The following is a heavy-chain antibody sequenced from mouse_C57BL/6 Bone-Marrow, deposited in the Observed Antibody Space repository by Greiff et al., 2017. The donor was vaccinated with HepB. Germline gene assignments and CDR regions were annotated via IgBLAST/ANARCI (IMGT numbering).Heavy chain of an antibody. CDR1: GFNIKDDY. Sequence: EVQLQQSGAELVRPGASVKLSCTASGFNIKDDYMHWVKQRPEQGLEWIGWIDPENGDTEYASKFQGKAPITADTSSNTAYLQLSSLTSEDTAVYYCTADSSGYGDYWGQGTTLTVSS. D-gene: IGHD3-2*02. CDR2: IDPENGDT. V-gene: IGHV14-4*01. J-gene: IGHJ2*01. CDR3: TADSSGYGDY.